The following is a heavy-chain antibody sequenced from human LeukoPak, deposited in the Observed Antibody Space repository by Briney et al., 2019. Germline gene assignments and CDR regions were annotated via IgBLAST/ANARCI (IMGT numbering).Heavy chain of an antibody. Sequence: GASVKVSCKASGGTFSSYAISWVRQAPGQGLEWMGGIIPIFGTANYAQKFQGRVTITADESTSTAYMELNSLRAEDTAVYYCAREPGYCSSTSCYDLFGYWGQGTLVTVSS. CDR2: IIPIFGTA. D-gene: IGHD2-2*01. CDR1: GGTFSSYA. J-gene: IGHJ4*02. V-gene: IGHV1-69*13. CDR3: AREPGYCSSTSCYDLFGY.